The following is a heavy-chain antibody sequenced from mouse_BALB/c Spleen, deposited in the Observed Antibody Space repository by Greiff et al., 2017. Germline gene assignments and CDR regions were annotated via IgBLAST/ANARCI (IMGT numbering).Heavy chain of an antibody. Sequence: QVQLQQSGAELVRPGTSVKVSCKASGYAFTNYLIEWVKQRPGQGLEWIGVINPGSGGTNYNEKFKGKATLTADKSSSTAYMQLSSLTSDDSAVYFCARYPPPFITTEEGYAMDYWGQGTSVTVSS. J-gene: IGHJ4*01. CDR2: INPGSGGT. CDR1: GYAFTNYL. V-gene: IGHV1-54*03. CDR3: ARYPPPFITTEEGYAMDY. D-gene: IGHD1-1*01.